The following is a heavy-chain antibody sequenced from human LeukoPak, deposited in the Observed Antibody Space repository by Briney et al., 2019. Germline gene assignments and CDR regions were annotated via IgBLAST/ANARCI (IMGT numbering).Heavy chain of an antibody. CDR1: GYTFTSYA. CDR3: AREGDGDYAPLDY. CDR2: ISAYNGNT. D-gene: IGHD4-17*01. Sequence: ASVKVSCKASGYTFTSYAISWVRQAPGQGLEWMGWISAYNGNTNYAQRFQGRVTMTTGTSTSTAYMELRSLRSDDTAVYYCAREGDGDYAPLDYWGQGTLVTVFS. J-gene: IGHJ4*02. V-gene: IGHV1-18*01.